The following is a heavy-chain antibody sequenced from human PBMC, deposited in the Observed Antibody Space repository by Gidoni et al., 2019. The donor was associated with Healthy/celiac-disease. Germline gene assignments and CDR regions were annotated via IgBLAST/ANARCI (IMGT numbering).Heavy chain of an antibody. Sequence: QVQLQESGTGLVKPSQTLSLTCTVSGGSISRGGYYWSWIRQHPGKGLEWIGYIYYSGSTYYNPSLKSRVTISVDTSKNQFSLKLSSVTAADTAVYYCARTSDKNWFDPWGQGTLVTVSS. D-gene: IGHD3-9*01. CDR1: GGSISRGGYY. V-gene: IGHV4-31*03. J-gene: IGHJ5*02. CDR3: ARTSDKNWFDP. CDR2: IYYSGST.